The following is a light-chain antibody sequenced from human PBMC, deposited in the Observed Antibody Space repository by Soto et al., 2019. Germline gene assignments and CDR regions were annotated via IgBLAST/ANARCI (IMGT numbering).Light chain of an antibody. CDR1: QRVSTY. Sequence: DIQMTQSPSSLSASLLDRVTITCRASQRVSTYLNWYQQKPGKAPKLLIYGASTLQGGVPSRFSGSGTGTDFTLTISSLQPEDFATYYCQQSYTTSIAFGQGTRLEIK. CDR3: QQSYTTSIA. J-gene: IGKJ5*01. CDR2: GAS. V-gene: IGKV1-39*01.